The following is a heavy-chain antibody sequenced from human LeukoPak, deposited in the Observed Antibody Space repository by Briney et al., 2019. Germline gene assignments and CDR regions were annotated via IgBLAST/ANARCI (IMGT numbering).Heavy chain of an antibody. D-gene: IGHD5-18*01. CDR2: ISGSGGST. Sequence: GGSLRLSCAASGFTFSSYAMSWVRQAPGKGLEWVSAISGSGGSTYYADSVKGRFTISRDNSKNTLYLQMNSLRAEDTVVYYCAKDGTPGYSYGHFDYWGQGTLVTVSS. CDR1: GFTFSSYA. J-gene: IGHJ4*02. CDR3: AKDGTPGYSYGHFDY. V-gene: IGHV3-23*01.